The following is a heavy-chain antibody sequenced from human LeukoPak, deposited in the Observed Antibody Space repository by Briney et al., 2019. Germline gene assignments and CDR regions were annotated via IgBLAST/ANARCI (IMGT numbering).Heavy chain of an antibody. Sequence: GASVKVSCKASGYTFTGYYMHWVRQAPGQGLEWMGWINPNSGGTNCAQKFQGRVTMTRDTSISTAYMELSRLRSDDTAVYYCARDRPKLRFLEWSQYYFDYWGQGTLVTVSS. CDR3: ARDRPKLRFLEWSQYYFDY. J-gene: IGHJ4*02. CDR1: GYTFTGYY. D-gene: IGHD3-3*01. CDR2: INPNSGGT. V-gene: IGHV1-2*02.